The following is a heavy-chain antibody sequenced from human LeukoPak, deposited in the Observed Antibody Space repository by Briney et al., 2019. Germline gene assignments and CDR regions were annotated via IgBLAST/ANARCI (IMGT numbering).Heavy chain of an antibody. D-gene: IGHD6-13*01. J-gene: IGHJ3*02. CDR2: IIPIFGTA. CDR1: GYTFTSYG. Sequence: SVKVSCKASGYTFTSYGISWVRQAPAQGLEWMGGIIPIFGTANYAQKFQGRVTITADESTSTAYMELSSLRSEDTAVYYCANPGIAAAGRAFDIWGQGTMVTVSS. CDR3: ANPGIAAAGRAFDI. V-gene: IGHV1-69*13.